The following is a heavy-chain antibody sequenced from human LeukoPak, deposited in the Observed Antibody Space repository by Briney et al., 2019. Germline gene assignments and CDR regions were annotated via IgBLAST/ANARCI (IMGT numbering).Heavy chain of an antibody. J-gene: IGHJ4*02. CDR3: ARVPYSRYSGSYYSDY. CDR2: IYYSGST. Sequence: PSQTLSLTCTVSGGAISSSSFHWGWIRPPPGKGLEWIGCIYYSGSTYYNPSLKRQVTISVDTSKNQFSLMLISVTATDTAVYYCARVPYSRYSGSYYSDYWGQGTLVTVPS. D-gene: IGHD1-26*01. CDR1: GGAISSSSFH. V-gene: IGHV4-39*01.